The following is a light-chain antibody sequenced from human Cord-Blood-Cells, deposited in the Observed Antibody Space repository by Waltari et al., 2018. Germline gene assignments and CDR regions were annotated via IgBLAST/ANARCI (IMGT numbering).Light chain of an antibody. CDR1: SSDVGGYKY. J-gene: IGLJ3*02. CDR3: CSYAGSYTWV. V-gene: IGLV2-11*01. CDR2: DVS. Sequence: QSALTQPRSVSGSPGQSVTISCTGTSSDVGGYKYVSWYQQHPGKAPKLMIYDVSKRPAGFPVRFSGSKSGNTASLTISGLQAEDEADYDCCSYAGSYTWVFGGGTKLTVL.